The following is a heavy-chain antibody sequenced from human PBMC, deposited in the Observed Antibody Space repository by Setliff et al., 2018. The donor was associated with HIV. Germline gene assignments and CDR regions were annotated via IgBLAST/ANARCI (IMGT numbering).Heavy chain of an antibody. CDR1: GGSISSYY. CDR2: IYYSGST. Sequence: ETLSLTCTVSGGSISSYYWSWIRQPPGKGLEWIGYIYYSGSTNYNPSLKSRVTISVDTSKNQFSLKLSSVTAADTAVYYCARDSVAAAVTGGMDVWGQGTTVTVSS. D-gene: IGHD6-13*01. V-gene: IGHV4-59*01. CDR3: ARDSVAAAVTGGMDV. J-gene: IGHJ6*02.